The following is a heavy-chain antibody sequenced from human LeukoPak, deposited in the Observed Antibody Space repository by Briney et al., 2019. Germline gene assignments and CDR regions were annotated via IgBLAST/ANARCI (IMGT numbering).Heavy chain of an antibody. CDR3: AKDHAAITLIVVVPDDAFDI. D-gene: IGHD3-22*01. Sequence: GGSLRLSCAASGFTFSSYSMNWVRQAPGKGLEWVSSISSSSSYIYYADSVKGRFTISRDNAKNSLYLQMNSLRAEDTAVYYCAKDHAAITLIVVVPDDAFDIWGQGTLVTVSS. CDR1: GFTFSSYS. J-gene: IGHJ3*02. V-gene: IGHV3-21*01. CDR2: ISSSSSYI.